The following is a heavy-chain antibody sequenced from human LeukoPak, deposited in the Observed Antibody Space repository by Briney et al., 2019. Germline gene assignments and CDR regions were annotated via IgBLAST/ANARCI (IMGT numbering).Heavy chain of an antibody. Sequence: SETLSLTCAVYGGSFSGYYWSWIRQPPGKGLEWIGEINHSGSTNYNPSLKSRVTISVDTSKNQFSLKLSSVTAADTAVYYCARERRRSSSGTQSHYFDYWGQGTLVTVSS. V-gene: IGHV4-34*01. CDR3: ARERRRSSSGTQSHYFDY. D-gene: IGHD6-6*01. J-gene: IGHJ4*02. CDR2: INHSGST. CDR1: GGSFSGYY.